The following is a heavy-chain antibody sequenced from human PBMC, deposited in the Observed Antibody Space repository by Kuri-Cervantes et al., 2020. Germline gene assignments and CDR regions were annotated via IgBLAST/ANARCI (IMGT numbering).Heavy chain of an antibody. CDR2: ISYDGSNK. CDR3: ARDWATYYSDSRGQHYYYGMDV. D-gene: IGHD3-22*01. V-gene: IGHV3-30-3*01. CDR1: GFTFGSYA. J-gene: IGHJ6*02. Sequence: SLVISCAASGFTFGSYAMHWVRQAPGKGLEWVAVISYDGSNKYYPDSVKGRFTISRDNPTNSLYLQINSLRAEDTAVYYCARDWATYYSDSRGQHYYYGMDVWGQGTTVTVSS.